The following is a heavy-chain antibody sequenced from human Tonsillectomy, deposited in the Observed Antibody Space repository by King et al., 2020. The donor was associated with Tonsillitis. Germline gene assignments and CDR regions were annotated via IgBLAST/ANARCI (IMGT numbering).Heavy chain of an antibody. D-gene: IGHD5-12*01. CDR2: IYYSGST. CDR1: GGSISSGGYY. CDR3: AREGIVATRREMATNSYFDY. V-gene: IGHV4-31*03. Sequence: VQLQESGPGLVKPSQTLSLTCTVSGGSISSGGYYWSWIRQHPGKGLEWIVYIYYSGSTYYNPSLKSRVTISVDTSKNQFSLKLSSVTAADTAVYYCAREGIVATRREMATNSYFDYWGQGTLVTVSS. J-gene: IGHJ4*02.